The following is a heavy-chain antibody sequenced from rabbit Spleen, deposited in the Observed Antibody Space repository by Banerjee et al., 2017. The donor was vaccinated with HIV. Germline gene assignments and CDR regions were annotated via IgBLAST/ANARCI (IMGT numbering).Heavy chain of an antibody. V-gene: IGHV1S40*01. CDR3: ARDLAGVTGWNFGL. J-gene: IGHJ4*01. D-gene: IGHD4-1*01. CDR1: GFSFSSDYY. Sequence: QSLEESGGDLVKPGASLTLTCTASGFSFSSDYYICWVRQAPGKGLEWIACIYGGDIHSTAYASWAKGRFTISKTSSTTVTLQMTRLTDADTATYFCARDLAGVTGWNFGLWGPGTLVTVS. CDR2: IYGGDIHST.